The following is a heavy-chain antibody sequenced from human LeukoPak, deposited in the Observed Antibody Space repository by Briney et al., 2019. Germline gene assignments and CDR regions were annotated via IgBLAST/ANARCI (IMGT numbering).Heavy chain of an antibody. V-gene: IGHV4-38-2*02. D-gene: IGHD2/OR15-2a*01. CDR2: IYYSGST. CDR3: ARGIYPDAFDY. Sequence: KTSETLSLTCTVSGYSISSGYYWGWIRQPPGKGLEWIGSIYYSGSTYYNPSLKSRVTISVDTSKNQFSLKLSSVTAADTAVYYCARGIYPDAFDYWGQGTLVTVSS. J-gene: IGHJ4*02. CDR1: GYSISSGYY.